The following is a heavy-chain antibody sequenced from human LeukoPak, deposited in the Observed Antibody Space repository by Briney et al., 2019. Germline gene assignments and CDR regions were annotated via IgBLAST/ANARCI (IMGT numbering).Heavy chain of an antibody. Sequence: GRSLRLSCAASGFTFSSYAMHGVPQAPGKGLEWVAVISNDGSNKYYADSVKGRFTNSRDNSKNTLYLQMNSLRAEDTAVYYCARIPRYGGAAAGTSSRFDYWGQGTLVTVSS. V-gene: IGHV3-30-3*01. CDR3: ARIPRYGGAAAGTSSRFDY. D-gene: IGHD6-13*01. J-gene: IGHJ4*02. CDR1: GFTFSSYA. CDR2: ISNDGSNK.